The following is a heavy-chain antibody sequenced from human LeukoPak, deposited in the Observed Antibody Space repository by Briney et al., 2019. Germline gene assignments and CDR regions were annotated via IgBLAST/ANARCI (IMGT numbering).Heavy chain of an antibody. D-gene: IGHD4-17*01. Sequence: GGSLRLSCAASGFTFSSYAMSWVRQAPGKGLERVSAISGSGGSTYYADSVKGRFTISRDNSKNTLYLQMNSLRAEDTAVYYCAKDPHYGDYTGAFDYWGQGTLVTVSS. V-gene: IGHV3-23*01. CDR1: GFTFSSYA. J-gene: IGHJ4*02. CDR2: ISGSGGST. CDR3: AKDPHYGDYTGAFDY.